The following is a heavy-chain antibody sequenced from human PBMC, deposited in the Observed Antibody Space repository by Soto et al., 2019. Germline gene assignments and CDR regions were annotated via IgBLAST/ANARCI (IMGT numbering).Heavy chain of an antibody. Sequence: QVQLVESGGGVGQPGRSLRLSCAAFGFTFDDYSMHWVRQAPGKGLEWVALISYEGSNKYYADSVKGRFTISRDNAKNTLLLEVNSLRTEDTAVYYCARPHIQSAGNDGCDMGGQGTMVTVSS. CDR2: ISYEGSNK. CDR1: GFTFDDYS. CDR3: ARPHIQSAGNDGCDM. J-gene: IGHJ3*02. V-gene: IGHV3-30-3*01.